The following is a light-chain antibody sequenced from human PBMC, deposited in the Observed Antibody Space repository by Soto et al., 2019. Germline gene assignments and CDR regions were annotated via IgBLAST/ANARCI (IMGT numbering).Light chain of an antibody. V-gene: IGKV3-20*01. CDR2: GAS. CDR1: QSVTSSY. J-gene: IGKJ1*01. Sequence: EIVLTQSPGTLSLSPGERANLSCRASQSVTSSYLAWYQQKPGQAPRLLIYGASSRATGIPDRFSGSGSETDFTLTISRLEPEDFAVYYCQQYGSSPWTFGQGTKVEIK. CDR3: QQYGSSPWT.